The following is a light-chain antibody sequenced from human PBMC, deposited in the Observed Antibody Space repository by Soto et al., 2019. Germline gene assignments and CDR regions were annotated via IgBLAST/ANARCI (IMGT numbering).Light chain of an antibody. V-gene: IGKV2D-29*01. Sequence: DIVMTQTPLSLSVTPGQPASISCKSSQSLLYSDGKTYLYWYLQKPGQPPQVLIYEVSNRFSGVADRFSGSGSGTDFTLNISRVGAEDVGVYCCLQATQLPWTFGQWTKVEIK. CDR2: EVS. CDR1: QSLLYSDGKTY. CDR3: LQATQLPWT. J-gene: IGKJ1*01.